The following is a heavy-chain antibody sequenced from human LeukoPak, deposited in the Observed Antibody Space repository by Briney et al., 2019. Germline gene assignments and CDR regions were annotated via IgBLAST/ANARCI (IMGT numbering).Heavy chain of an antibody. Sequence: PGGSLRLSCAASGFTFSNYPMAWIRQAPGKGPEWVSAVSGSADRTIYADSVKGRFTISRDNSKNTWSLQMSSLKVEDTALYYCAKELWEGSGYLDYWGQGILVTVSS. J-gene: IGHJ4*02. CDR3: AKELWEGSGYLDY. CDR1: GFTFSNYP. D-gene: IGHD3-3*01. CDR2: VSGSADRT. V-gene: IGHV3-23*01.